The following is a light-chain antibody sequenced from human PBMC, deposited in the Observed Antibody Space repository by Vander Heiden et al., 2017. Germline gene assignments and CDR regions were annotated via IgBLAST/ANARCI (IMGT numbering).Light chain of an antibody. V-gene: IGKV1-8*01. J-gene: IGKJ2*02. CDR3: QQDDSSQRT. CDR1: LGISSY. Sequence: AMPLTQAPSSVSPSTGASITCTCRPSLGISSYLAWYQQKPGKAPKLLIYAASTWQSGVPSRFSGSGSGTDFTLTISCLQSEDFATYYCQQDDSSQRTFGQGTKLXIK. CDR2: AAS.